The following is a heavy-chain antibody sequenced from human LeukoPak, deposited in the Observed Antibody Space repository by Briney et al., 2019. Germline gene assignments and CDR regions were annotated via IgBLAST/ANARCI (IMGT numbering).Heavy chain of an antibody. CDR3: ARNFSSGWFDY. V-gene: IGHV4-39*07. CDR1: GGSIGSSNYY. D-gene: IGHD6-19*01. Sequence: KPSETLSLTCIVSGGSIGSSNYYWGWIRQPPGKGLEWIGSIYYSGSTSYNPSLKSRVTISVDTSKNQFSLKLSSVTAADTAVYYCARNFSSGWFDYWGQGTLVTVSS. CDR2: IYYSGST. J-gene: IGHJ4*02.